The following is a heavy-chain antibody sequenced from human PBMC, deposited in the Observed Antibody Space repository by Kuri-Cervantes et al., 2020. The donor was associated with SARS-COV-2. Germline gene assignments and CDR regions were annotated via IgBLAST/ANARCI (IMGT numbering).Heavy chain of an antibody. CDR1: GYTFTSYG. V-gene: IGHV1-18*01. J-gene: IGHJ6*02. CDR3: ARASPGVIYYYYGMDV. D-gene: IGHD3-10*01. Sequence: ASVKVSCKASGYTFTSYGISWVRQAPGQGLEWMGWISAYNGNTNYAQKLQGRVTMTRNTSISTAYMELSSLRSEDTAVYYCARASPGVIYYYYGMDVWGQGTTVTVSS. CDR2: ISAYNGNT.